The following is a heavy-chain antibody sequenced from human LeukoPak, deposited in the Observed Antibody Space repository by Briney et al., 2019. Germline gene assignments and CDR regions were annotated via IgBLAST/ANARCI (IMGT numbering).Heavy chain of an antibody. Sequence: GGSLRLSCAASGFTFSNYAMTWVRQAPGKGLDCISVISGGGAYTYYADSVKGRFTISRDNSKTTLYLQMYSLRAEDTALYYCAKDLGSREFDYWGQGTLVTVSS. CDR3: AKDLGSREFDY. J-gene: IGHJ4*02. CDR2: ISGGGAYT. V-gene: IGHV3-23*01. D-gene: IGHD3-10*01. CDR1: GFTFSNYA.